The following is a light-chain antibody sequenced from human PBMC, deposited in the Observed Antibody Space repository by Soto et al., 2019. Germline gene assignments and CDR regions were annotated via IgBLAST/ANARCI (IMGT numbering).Light chain of an antibody. Sequence: QSALTQPPSVSGSPGQSVTISCTGTSTDFVSYNRVSWYQQPPGTAPKLMIYEVSKRPSGVPDRFSGSKSGNTASLTISGLQAADEADYYCSSYAGSNNPYVFGTGTKVTVL. CDR1: STDFVSYNR. J-gene: IGLJ1*01. CDR2: EVS. CDR3: SSYAGSNNPYV. V-gene: IGLV2-18*02.